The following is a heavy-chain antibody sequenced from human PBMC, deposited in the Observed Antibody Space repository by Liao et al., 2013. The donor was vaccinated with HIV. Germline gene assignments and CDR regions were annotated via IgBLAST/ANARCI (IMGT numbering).Heavy chain of an antibody. D-gene: IGHD4-23*01. V-gene: IGHV4-59*01. CDR2: CITQGAP. J-gene: IGHJ4*02. Sequence: QVQLRESGPGLVKPSETLSLTCTVSGGSISPYYWSWIRQPPGRHWSGLALCITQGAPITTPPFNSRVTISVDTSKNQFSLKLTSLTAADTAVYHCARGGGGKGFDSWGQGILVTVSS. CDR3: ARGGGGKGFDS. CDR1: GGSISPYY.